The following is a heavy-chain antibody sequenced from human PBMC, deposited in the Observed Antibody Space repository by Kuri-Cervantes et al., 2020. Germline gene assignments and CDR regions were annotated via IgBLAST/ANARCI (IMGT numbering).Heavy chain of an antibody. J-gene: IGHJ3*02. D-gene: IGHD3-22*01. Sequence: GSLRLSCTASGGSISSYYWSWIRQPAGKGLEWIGRIYTSGSTNYNPSLKSRVTMSVDTSKNQFSLKLSSVTAADTAVYYCARITMIVVPPSDAFDIWGQGTMVTVSS. CDR3: ARITMIVVPPSDAFDI. V-gene: IGHV4-4*07. CDR2: IYTSGST. CDR1: GGSISSYY.